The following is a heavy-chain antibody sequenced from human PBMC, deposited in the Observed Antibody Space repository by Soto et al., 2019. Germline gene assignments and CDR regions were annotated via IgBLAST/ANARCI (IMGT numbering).Heavy chain of an antibody. D-gene: IGHD3-16*01. Sequence: GGSLRLSCAASGFTFDDYGIHWFRQAPGKGLEWVSGISWNSGSIGYADSVKGRFIISRDNAKNSVYLQMNNLRPEDTAFYFCAKVSATHTFGPLDPWGQGTLVTVSS. V-gene: IGHV3-9*01. CDR3: AKVSATHTFGPLDP. CDR1: GFTFDDYG. CDR2: ISWNSGSI. J-gene: IGHJ5*02.